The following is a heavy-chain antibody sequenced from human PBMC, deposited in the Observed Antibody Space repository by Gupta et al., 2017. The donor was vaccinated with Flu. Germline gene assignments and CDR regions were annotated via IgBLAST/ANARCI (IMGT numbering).Heavy chain of an antibody. J-gene: IGHJ4*02. V-gene: IGHV3-74*03. Sequence: GGLVQPGGSLRLSCAASGFTFSSSYLQWVRQAPGKGLVWVSRINPDGSSTTYAESVKGRFTISRDNAKNTLYLQMNSLGDDDTAVYYCATVTSGCWGQGTLVTVSS. CDR2: INPDGSST. CDR3: ATVTSGC. D-gene: IGHD4-17*01. CDR1: GFTFSSSY.